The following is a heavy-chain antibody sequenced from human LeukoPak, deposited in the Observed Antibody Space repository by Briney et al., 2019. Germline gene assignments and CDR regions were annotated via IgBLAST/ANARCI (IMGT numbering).Heavy chain of an antibody. Sequence: GGSLRLSCAASGFSLSDYYMSWIRQAPGKGLEWVSFISSSSSTIYYADSVKGRFTISRDNAKNSLYLQMNSLRAEDTAVYYCARATTVVTPYFDYWGQGTLVTVSS. J-gene: IGHJ4*02. D-gene: IGHD4-17*01. CDR2: ISSSSSTI. CDR1: GFSLSDYY. V-gene: IGHV3-11*04. CDR3: ARATTVVTPYFDY.